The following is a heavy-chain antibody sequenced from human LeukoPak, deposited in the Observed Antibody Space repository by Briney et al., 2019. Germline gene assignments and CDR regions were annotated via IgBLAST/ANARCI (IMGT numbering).Heavy chain of an antibody. V-gene: IGHV3-30*01. J-gene: IGHJ4*02. CDR3: VSGRRGSYVSCFDY. D-gene: IGHD1-26*01. Sequence: GRSLRLPCGALGFPLSSFAMHCPPQAPEKGREGRTVISRDGKSDYYGDCVKGRFTISRDNSKNTLHLKNNSLRTEDTGVYYCVSGRRGSYVSCFDYRGQGTL. CDR1: GFPLSSFA. CDR2: ISRDGKSD.